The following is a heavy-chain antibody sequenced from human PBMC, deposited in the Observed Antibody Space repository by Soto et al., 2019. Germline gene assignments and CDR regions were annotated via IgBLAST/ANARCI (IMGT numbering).Heavy chain of an antibody. CDR1: GFTFSSYD. Sequence: PXGSLRLSCAACGFTFSSYDMHGVRQATGKGLEWVSAIGTAGDTYYPGSVKGRFTISRENAKNSLYLQMNSLRAGDTAVYYCARGPPIDYGGKNWYFDLWGRGTLVTVSS. D-gene: IGHD4-17*01. CDR3: ARGPPIDYGGKNWYFDL. V-gene: IGHV3-13*01. CDR2: IGTAGDT. J-gene: IGHJ2*01.